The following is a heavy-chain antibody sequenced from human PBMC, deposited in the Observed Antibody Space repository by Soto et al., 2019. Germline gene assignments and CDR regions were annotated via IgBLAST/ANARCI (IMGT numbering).Heavy chain of an antibody. CDR2: ISYDGSSK. CDR1: GFTLSSYG. J-gene: IGHJ3*02. V-gene: IGHV3-30*03. Sequence: QVQLVESGGGVVQPGRSLRLSCAASGFTLSSYGMHWVRQAPGKGLEWVAVISYDGSSKYYADSVKRRFTISRVNSKITLNLQMNGLRAEVTAVYYCFWDDIWGQGTMVTVSS. CDR3: FWDDI. D-gene: IGHD1-26*01.